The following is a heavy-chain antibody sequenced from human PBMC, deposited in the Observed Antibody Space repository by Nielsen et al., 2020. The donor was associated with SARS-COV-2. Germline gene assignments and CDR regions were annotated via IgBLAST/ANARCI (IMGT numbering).Heavy chain of an antibody. CDR1: GYTFTNYY. Sequence: ASVKVSCKASGYTFTNYYIHWMRQAPGQGLEWMGRIIPDSGGTNYAQRFQGRVTMTRDTSVTTAYMELSRLTSDDTAVYYCARDSSGTYRRVDYWGQGTLVTVSS. V-gene: IGHV1-2*06. D-gene: IGHD3-22*01. CDR2: IIPDSGGT. J-gene: IGHJ4*02. CDR3: ARDSSGTYRRVDY.